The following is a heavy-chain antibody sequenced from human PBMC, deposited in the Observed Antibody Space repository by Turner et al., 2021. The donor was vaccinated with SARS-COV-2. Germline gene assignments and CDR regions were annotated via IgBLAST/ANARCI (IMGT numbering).Heavy chain of an antibody. CDR1: GFPFSSYA. V-gene: IGHV3-64D*06. J-gene: IGHJ4*02. CDR3: VKGSY. Sequence: EVQLVESGGGLVQPGGSLRLSCSASGFPFSSYAMHWVRQAPGKGREYVSAISSNGGSTNYADSVKGRFTISRDNSKNTLYLQMSSLTAEDTAVYYCVKGSYWGQGTLVTVSS. CDR2: ISSNGGST.